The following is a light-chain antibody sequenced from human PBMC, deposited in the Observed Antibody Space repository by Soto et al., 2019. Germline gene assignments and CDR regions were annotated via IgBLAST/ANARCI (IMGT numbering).Light chain of an antibody. CDR2: GAS. CDR1: QSISSSY. J-gene: IGKJ4*01. V-gene: IGKV3-20*01. CDR3: QQYGTSLLT. Sequence: EIVLTQSPGTLSLSPGERATLSCRASQSISSSYLAWYKQKPGQAPRHLIYGASSRATGIPDRFSGSGSGTDFTLTISRLEPEDFAVYYCQQYGTSLLTFGGGTKVEIK.